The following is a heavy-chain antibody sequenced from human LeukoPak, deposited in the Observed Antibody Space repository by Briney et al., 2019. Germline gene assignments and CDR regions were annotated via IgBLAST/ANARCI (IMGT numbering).Heavy chain of an antibody. Sequence: PSETLSLTCAVHGGSFSGYHWNWIRQSPEKGLEWIGEINDRGRTNYNPSLKSRVSLSVDTSRKEFSLKLSAVTAADTAVYYCARDPTTVTTLPYYSDFWGQGTLVTVSS. V-gene: IGHV4-34*01. J-gene: IGHJ4*02. CDR2: INDRGRT. CDR1: GGSFSGYH. D-gene: IGHD4-17*01. CDR3: ARDPTTVTTLPYYSDF.